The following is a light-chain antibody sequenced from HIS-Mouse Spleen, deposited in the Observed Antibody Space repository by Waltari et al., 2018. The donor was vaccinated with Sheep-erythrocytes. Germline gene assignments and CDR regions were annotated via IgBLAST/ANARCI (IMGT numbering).Light chain of an antibody. CDR2: EDN. CDR3: QSYDSSNYV. Sequence: NFMLTQPHSVSESPGKTVTISCTRTSARIASNYVQWYQQRPGRAPTTVIYEDNQRPSGVPDRFSGSIDSSSNSASLTISGLKTEDEADYYCQSYDSSNYVFGTGTKVTVL. V-gene: IGLV6-57*04. J-gene: IGLJ1*01. CDR1: SARIASNY.